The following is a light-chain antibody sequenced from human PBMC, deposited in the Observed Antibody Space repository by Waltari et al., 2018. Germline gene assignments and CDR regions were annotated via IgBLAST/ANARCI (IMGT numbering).Light chain of an antibody. CDR1: SSDVGGYKY. Sequence: QSALTQPRSVSGSPGQSVTISCTGTSSDVGGYKYVSWYQQHPGKAPKLMIFDVRKRPSGVPDRLSGSKSGNTASLTISGLRAEDEAEYYCCSYAGSYTWVFGGGTKLTVV. J-gene: IGLJ3*02. CDR3: CSYAGSYTWV. V-gene: IGLV2-11*01. CDR2: DVR.